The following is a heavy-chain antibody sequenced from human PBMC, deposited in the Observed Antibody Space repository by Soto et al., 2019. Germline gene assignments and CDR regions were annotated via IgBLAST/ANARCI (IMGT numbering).Heavy chain of an antibody. CDR1: GFTYSSYS. D-gene: IGHD6-13*01. CDR3: VRDYSFVFDY. J-gene: IGHJ4*02. Sequence: GGALRLSCAASGFTYSSYSVNSVRQAQGKGLEWVSNIWSASNINYADSVKGRFTVSRDNAKNSMSLQMNGLRDEDTAVYYCVRDYSFVFDYWGQGILVNVSS. CDR2: IWSASNI. V-gene: IGHV3-48*02.